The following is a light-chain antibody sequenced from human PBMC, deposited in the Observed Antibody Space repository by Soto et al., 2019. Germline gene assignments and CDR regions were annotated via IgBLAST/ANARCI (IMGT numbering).Light chain of an antibody. CDR1: QSVTNSF. Sequence: IVLTQSPSTLSLSPGRRPTLSCRASQSVTNSFLAWYQQKNGQAPRLXIYGASRRATGIPDRFTGSGSGTDFTLTISRLEPEDFAVYYCQQYVSSPWAFGQGTKVDIK. CDR3: QQYVSSPWA. J-gene: IGKJ1*01. V-gene: IGKV3-20*01. CDR2: GAS.